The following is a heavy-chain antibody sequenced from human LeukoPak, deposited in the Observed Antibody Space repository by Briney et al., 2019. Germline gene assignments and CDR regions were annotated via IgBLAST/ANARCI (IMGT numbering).Heavy chain of an antibody. CDR3: ASQMAATSH. D-gene: IGHD5-24*01. V-gene: IGHV3-23*01. CDR1: GFTFSNYA. Sequence: SGGSLRLSRAASGFTFSNYAMSWVRQAPGKGLEWVSAISGGGGSTYYADFVRGRFTISRDNSKNILYLQMNSLLAEDTAVYFCASQMAATSHWGQGILVTVSS. J-gene: IGHJ4*02. CDR2: ISGGGGST.